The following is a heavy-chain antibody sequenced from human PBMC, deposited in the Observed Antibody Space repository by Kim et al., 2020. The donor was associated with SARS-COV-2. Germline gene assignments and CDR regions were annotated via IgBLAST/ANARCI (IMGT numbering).Heavy chain of an antibody. CDR3: ARASRGGYYYGMDV. CDR2: ISYDGSNK. D-gene: IGHD3-10*01. J-gene: IGHJ6*02. V-gene: IGHV3-30-3*01. Sequence: GGSLRLSCAASGFTFSSYAMHWVRQAPGKGLEWVAVISYDGSNKYYADSVKSRFTISRDNSKNTLYLQMNSLRAEDTAVYYCARASRGGYYYGMDVWGQGTTVTVSS. CDR1: GFTFSSYA.